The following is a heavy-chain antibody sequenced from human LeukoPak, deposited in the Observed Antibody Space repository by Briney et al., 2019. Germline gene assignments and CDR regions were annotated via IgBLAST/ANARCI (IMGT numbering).Heavy chain of an antibody. V-gene: IGHV3-21*01. Sequence: GGSLRLSCAASGFTSSGYSMNWVRQAPGKGLEWVSSISSSSSYIYYADSVKGRFTISRDNAKNSLYLQMNSLRAEDTAVYYCARSNTGNWFDPWGQGTLVTVSS. J-gene: IGHJ5*02. CDR2: ISSSSSYI. CDR3: ARSNTGNWFDP. CDR1: GFTSSGYS. D-gene: IGHD2/OR15-2a*01.